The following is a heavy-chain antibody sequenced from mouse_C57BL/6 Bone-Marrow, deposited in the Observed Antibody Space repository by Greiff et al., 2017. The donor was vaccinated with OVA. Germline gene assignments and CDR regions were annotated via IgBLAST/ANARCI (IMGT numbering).Heavy chain of an antibody. CDR2: IDPENGDT. CDR1: GFNIKDDY. J-gene: IGHJ2*01. V-gene: IGHV14-4*01. Sequence: EVQVVESGAELVRPGASVKLSCTASGFNIKDDYMHWVKQRPEQGLEWIGWIDPENGDTEYASKFQGKATITADTSSNTAYLQLSSLTSEDTAVYYCTRGSSDYWGQGTTLTVSS. CDR3: TRGSSDY. D-gene: IGHD1-1*01.